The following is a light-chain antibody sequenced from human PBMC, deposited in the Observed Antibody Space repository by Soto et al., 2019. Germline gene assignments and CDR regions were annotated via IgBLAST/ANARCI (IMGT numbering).Light chain of an antibody. CDR2: GNS. Sequence: QSVLTQPPSVSGAPGQRVTISCTGSGSNIGAGYDVHWYQQLPGTAPKLLIYGNSNRPSGVPDRFSGSKSGTSASLAITGLQAEDEADYSCQSYDSSLSGYYVFGTGTKLTVL. CDR1: GSNIGAGYD. CDR3: QSYDSSLSGYYV. J-gene: IGLJ1*01. V-gene: IGLV1-40*01.